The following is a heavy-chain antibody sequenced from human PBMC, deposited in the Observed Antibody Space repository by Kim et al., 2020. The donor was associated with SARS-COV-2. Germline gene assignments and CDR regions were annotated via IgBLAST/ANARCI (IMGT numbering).Heavy chain of an antibody. V-gene: IGHV3-21*01. Sequence: GGSLRLSCAASGFTFSSYSMNWVRQAPGKGLEWVSSISSSSSYIYYADSVKGRFTISRDNAKNSLYLQMNSLRAEDTAVYYCAREGGIYSSSPLGYYYYGMDVWGQGTTVTVSS. CDR2: ISSSSSYI. J-gene: IGHJ6*02. CDR1: GFTFSSYS. CDR3: AREGGIYSSSPLGYYYYGMDV. D-gene: IGHD6-6*01.